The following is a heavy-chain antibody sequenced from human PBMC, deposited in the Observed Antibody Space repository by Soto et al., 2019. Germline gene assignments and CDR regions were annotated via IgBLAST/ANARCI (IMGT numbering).Heavy chain of an antibody. J-gene: IGHJ4*02. D-gene: IGHD2-15*01. V-gene: IGHV5-51*01. CDR3: ASSVVVPSTMNYFDY. CDR1: GYSFSNYW. Sequence: EVQLVQSGAEVKKPGESLKISCKGSGYSFSNYWIAWVRQMPGKGLEWMGIIFPADSDTKYSPSFQGQVTIPADKSISTAYLQWSSLKASDTAMYYCASSVVVPSTMNYFDYWGQGSLVTVSS. CDR2: IFPADSDT.